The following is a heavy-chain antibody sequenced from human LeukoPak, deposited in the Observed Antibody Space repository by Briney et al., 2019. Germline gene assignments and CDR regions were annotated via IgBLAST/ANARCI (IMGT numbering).Heavy chain of an antibody. CDR2: IIPIFGTA. J-gene: IGHJ6*02. D-gene: IGHD6-13*01. CDR1: GGTFSSYA. V-gene: IGHV1-69*13. CDR3: GRAAAGTGYYYYGMDV. Sequence: ASVEVSCKASGGTFSSYAISWVRQAPGQGLEWMGGIIPIFGTANYAQKFQGRVTITADESTSTAYMELSSLRSEDTAVYYCGRAAAGTGYYYYGMDVWGQGTTVTVSS.